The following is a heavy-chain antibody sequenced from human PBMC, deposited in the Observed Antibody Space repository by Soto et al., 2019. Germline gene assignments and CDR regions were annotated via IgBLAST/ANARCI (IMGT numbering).Heavy chain of an antibody. CDR3: ARAVSSSWGFDY. J-gene: IGHJ4*02. Sequence: QVQLVESGGGVVQPGRSLRLSCVASGFTFTSYAMHWVRQAPGKGLEWVAAISYDGRNKYYADSVKGRFTISRDNSKNTLYLQMNNLRPEDTSVYYCARAVSSSWGFDYWGQGTLVTVSS. CDR1: GFTFTSYA. CDR2: ISYDGRNK. D-gene: IGHD6-13*01. V-gene: IGHV3-30-3*01.